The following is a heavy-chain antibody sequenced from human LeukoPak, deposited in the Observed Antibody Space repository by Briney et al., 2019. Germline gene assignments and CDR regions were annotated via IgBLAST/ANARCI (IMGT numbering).Heavy chain of an antibody. CDR3: ARYSSSWYSYYYGMDV. Sequence: VASAKVSCKASGYTFTSYDINWVRQATGQGLEWMGWMNPNSGNTGYAQKFQGRVTMTRNTSISTAYMELSSLRSEDTAVYYCARYSSSWYSYYYGMDVWGQGTTVTVSS. CDR2: MNPNSGNT. J-gene: IGHJ6*02. D-gene: IGHD6-13*01. V-gene: IGHV1-8*01. CDR1: GYTFTSYD.